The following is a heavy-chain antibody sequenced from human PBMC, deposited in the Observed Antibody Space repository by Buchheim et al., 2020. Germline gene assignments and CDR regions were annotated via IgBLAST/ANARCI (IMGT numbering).Heavy chain of an antibody. J-gene: IGHJ4*02. CDR1: GFTFSSYA. D-gene: IGHD3-22*01. CDR3: AKDPVYYYDSSGYSYFDY. CDR2: ISGSGGST. V-gene: IGHV3-23*01. Sequence: EVQLLESGGGLVQPGGSLRLSCAASGFTFSSYAMSWVRQAPGKGLEWVSAISGSGGSTYYADSVKGRFTISRDNSKNTPYLQMNSLRAEDTAVYYCAKDPVYYYDSSGYSYFDYWGQGTL.